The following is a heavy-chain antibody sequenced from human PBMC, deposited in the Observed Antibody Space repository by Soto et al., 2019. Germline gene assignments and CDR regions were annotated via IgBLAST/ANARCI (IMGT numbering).Heavy chain of an antibody. J-gene: IGHJ6*02. D-gene: IGHD1-26*01. Sequence: EVQLLESGGGVVQPGGSLRLSCAASGVTFSSYAMSWVRQAPGQGLEWVSAISGSVGSTYYADSVKGRVTISRDNSKNTLDRQMNSLRADDTAVYYCAQGAPGYYYSGMDVWGQGTTVTVSS. V-gene: IGHV3-23*01. CDR3: AQGAPGYYYSGMDV. CDR2: ISGSVGST. CDR1: GVTFSSYA.